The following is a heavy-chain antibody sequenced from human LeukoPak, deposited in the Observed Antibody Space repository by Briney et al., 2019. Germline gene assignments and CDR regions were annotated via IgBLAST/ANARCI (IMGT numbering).Heavy chain of an antibody. CDR3: ARLGWYYDSSGYRHYYYYMDV. Sequence: SETLSLTCAVYGGSFSGYYWSWIRQPPGKGLEWIGEINHSGSTNYNPTLKSRVTISVDTSKNQFSLKLSSVTAADTAVYYCARLGWYYDSSGYRHYYYYMDVWGKGTTVTISS. D-gene: IGHD3-22*01. CDR1: GGSFSGYY. J-gene: IGHJ6*03. V-gene: IGHV4-34*01. CDR2: INHSGST.